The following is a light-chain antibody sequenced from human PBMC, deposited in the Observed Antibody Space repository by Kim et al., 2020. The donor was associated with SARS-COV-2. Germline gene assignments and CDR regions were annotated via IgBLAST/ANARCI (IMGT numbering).Light chain of an antibody. CDR3: SSYADSNTGV. Sequence: QSALTQPPSASGSPGQSVTISCTGTSSDVGGYNYVSWYQHHPGKAPKLMIYEVSKRPSGVPDRFSGSKSGNTASLTVSGLQAEDEADYYCSSYADSNTGVFGGGTKVTVL. CDR1: SSDVGGYNY. V-gene: IGLV2-8*01. J-gene: IGLJ3*02. CDR2: EVS.